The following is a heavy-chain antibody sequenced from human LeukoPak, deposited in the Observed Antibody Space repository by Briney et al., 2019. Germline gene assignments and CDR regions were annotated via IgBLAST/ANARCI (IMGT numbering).Heavy chain of an antibody. CDR3: ARVRDYYDSSGYYLTNYFDY. Sequence: PGGSLRLSCAASGFTFSDYYMSWIRQAPGKGLEWVPYISSSGSTIYYADSVKGRFTISRDNAKNSLYLQMNSLRAEDTAVYYCARVRDYYDSSGYYLTNYFDYWGQGTLVTVSS. CDR2: ISSSGSTI. CDR1: GFTFSDYY. V-gene: IGHV3-11*01. D-gene: IGHD3-22*01. J-gene: IGHJ4*02.